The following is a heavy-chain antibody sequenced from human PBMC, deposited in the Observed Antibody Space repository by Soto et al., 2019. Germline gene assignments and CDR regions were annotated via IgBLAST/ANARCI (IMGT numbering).Heavy chain of an antibody. Sequence: PSETLSLTCTVSGGSISSSSYYWGWIRQPPGKGLEWIGSIYYSGSTYYNPSLKSRVTISVDTSKNQFSLKLSSVTAADTAVYYCARRGSRCYAFDPWGQGTLVTVSS. J-gene: IGHJ5*02. V-gene: IGHV4-39*01. D-gene: IGHD2-2*01. CDR3: ARRGSRCYAFDP. CDR1: GGSISSSSYY. CDR2: IYYSGST.